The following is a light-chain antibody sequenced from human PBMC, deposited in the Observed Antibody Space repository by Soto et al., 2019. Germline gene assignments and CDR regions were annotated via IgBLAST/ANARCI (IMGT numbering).Light chain of an antibody. Sequence: IGMTHSPATLSVSPGEIATLSCRASQSVSSSYLAWYQQKPGQAPRLLIYGASSRATGIPDRFSGSGSGTDFTLTISRLEPEDFAVYYCQQYGSSGTFGQGTKVDIK. V-gene: IGKV3-20*01. CDR1: QSVSSSY. CDR2: GAS. J-gene: IGKJ1*01. CDR3: QQYGSSGT.